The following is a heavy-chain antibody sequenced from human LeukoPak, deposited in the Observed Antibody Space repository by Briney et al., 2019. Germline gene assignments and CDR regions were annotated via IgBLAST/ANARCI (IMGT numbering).Heavy chain of an antibody. CDR1: GYTFTSYY. J-gene: IGHJ6*03. CDR2: INPSGGST. V-gene: IGHV1-46*01. CDR3: ARVSVATNYYYYMDV. D-gene: IGHD5-12*01. Sequence: ASVKVSCKASGYTFTSYYMHWVRQAPGQGLEWMRIINPSGGSTSYAQKFQGRVTMTRDTSTSTVYMELSSLRSEDTAVYYCARVSVATNYYYYMDVWGKGTTVTISS.